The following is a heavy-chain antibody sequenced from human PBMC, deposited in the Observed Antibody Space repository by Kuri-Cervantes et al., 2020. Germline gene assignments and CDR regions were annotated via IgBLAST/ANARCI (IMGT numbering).Heavy chain of an antibody. D-gene: IGHD1-26*01. CDR2: INHSGST. CDR1: GGSFSGYY. J-gene: IGHJ4*02. Sequence: QTLSLTCAVYGGSFSGYYWSWIRQPPGKGLEWIGEINHSGSTYYNPSLKSRVTISVDTSKNQFSLKLSSVTAADTAVYYCAGSLSGSRDYWGQGTLVTVSS. CDR3: AGSLSGSRDY. V-gene: IGHV4-34*01.